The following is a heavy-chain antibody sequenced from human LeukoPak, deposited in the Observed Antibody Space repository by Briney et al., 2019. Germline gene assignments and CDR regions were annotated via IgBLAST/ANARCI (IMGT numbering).Heavy chain of an antibody. D-gene: IGHD2-8*01. CDR1: GYTFTSYG. CDR2: IIPIFGTA. CDR3: AGGCYSTNGVCYKTLGYYYYYMDV. Sequence: GASVKVSCKASGYTFTSYGTSWVRQAPGQGLEWMGRIIPIFGTANYAQKFQGRVTITTDESTSTAYMELSSLRSEDTAVYYCAGGCYSTNGVCYKTLGYYYYYMDVWGKGTTVTVSS. J-gene: IGHJ6*03. V-gene: IGHV1-69*05.